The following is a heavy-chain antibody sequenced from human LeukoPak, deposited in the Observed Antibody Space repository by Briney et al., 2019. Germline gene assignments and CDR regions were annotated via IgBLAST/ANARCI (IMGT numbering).Heavy chain of an antibody. J-gene: IGHJ6*03. V-gene: IGHV3-30*18. CDR1: GFPFSDYG. D-gene: IGHD6-13*01. Sequence: GGSLRLSCAASGFPFSDYGMYWVRQAPGKGLEWLAVISHDGSNKYYADSVKGRITISRDNSMNTLYLQMNSLRAEDTAVYYCAKAEYSSSWDYYYYYYMDVWGKGTTVTVSS. CDR2: ISHDGSNK. CDR3: AKAEYSSSWDYYYYYYMDV.